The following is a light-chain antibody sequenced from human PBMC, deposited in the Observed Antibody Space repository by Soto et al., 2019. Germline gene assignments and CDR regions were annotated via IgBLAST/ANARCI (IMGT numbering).Light chain of an antibody. CDR1: SSDVGDYKF. CDR2: EVS. CDR3: SSYAGNNNVV. V-gene: IGLV2-8*01. Sequence: QSALTQPPSASGSPGQSVTISCTGTSSDVGDYKFVSWYQQHPGKAHKLLIYEVSRRPSGVPDRFSGSKSGNTASLTVSGLQAEDEADYYCSSYAGNNNVVFGGGTKLTVL. J-gene: IGLJ2*01.